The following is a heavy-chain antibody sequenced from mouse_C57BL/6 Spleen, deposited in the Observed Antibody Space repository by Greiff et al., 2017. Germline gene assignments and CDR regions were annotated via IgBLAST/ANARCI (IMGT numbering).Heavy chain of an antibody. CDR1: GYSITSGYY. D-gene: IGHD1-1*01. V-gene: IGHV3-6*01. J-gene: IGHJ1*03. CDR2: ISYDGSN. CDR3: ARVPFDYGRYFDV. Sequence: ESGPGLVKPSQSLSLTCSVTGYSITSGYYWNWIRQFPGNKLEWMGYISYDGSNNYNPSLKNRISITRDTSKNQFFLKLNSVTTEDTATYYCARVPFDYGRYFDVWGTGTTVTVSS.